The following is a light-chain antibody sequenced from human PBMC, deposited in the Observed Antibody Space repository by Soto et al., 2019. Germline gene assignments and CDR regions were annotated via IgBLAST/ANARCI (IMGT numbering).Light chain of an antibody. CDR3: CPYVDTSAVER. Sequence: QSVVTQPASISGSPGQSITIACAGTGSTAVGSYNLVSWYQQHPGKAPTLIIYEGNKRPSGVSPRFSGSKSADTASLTIPGLQAEDEAAYYCCPYVDTSAVERFGRRTKLTVL. V-gene: IGLV2-23*03. J-gene: IGLJ3*02. CDR1: GSTAVGSYNL. CDR2: EGN.